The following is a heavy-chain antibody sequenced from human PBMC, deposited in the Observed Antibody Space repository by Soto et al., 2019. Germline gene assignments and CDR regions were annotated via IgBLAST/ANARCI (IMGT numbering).Heavy chain of an antibody. J-gene: IGHJ6*02. Sequence: QVQVVQSGDEVKETGASVRVSCKTSGYSFTAYGISWVRQAPGQVLEWMGWIRCYNGKTKYAQKVQGRVNMTTDTSTRTAYMEVRSLRSDDTAIYYCARDAPPPELRFLEWHNYDYNGMDVWGQGTTVTVSS. CDR1: GYSFTAYG. CDR2: IRCYNGKT. V-gene: IGHV1-18*01. D-gene: IGHD3-3*01. CDR3: ARDAPPPELRFLEWHNYDYNGMDV.